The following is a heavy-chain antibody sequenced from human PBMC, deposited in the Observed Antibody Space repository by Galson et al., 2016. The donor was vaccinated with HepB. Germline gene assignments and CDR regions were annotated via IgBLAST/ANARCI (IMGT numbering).Heavy chain of an antibody. D-gene: IGHD6-19*01. CDR3: AHKKGHWLDFRY. V-gene: IGHV2-5*02. CDR2: IYWDDDK. CDR1: GFSLSTSGVG. Sequence: PALVKPTQTLTLTCTFSGFSLSTSGVGVGWIRQPPGKALEWLALIYWDDDKRYSPSLKSRLTITKDTSKNQVVLTMTNMYAVDTGTYYCAHKKGHWLDFRYWGQGTLVTVSS. J-gene: IGHJ4*02.